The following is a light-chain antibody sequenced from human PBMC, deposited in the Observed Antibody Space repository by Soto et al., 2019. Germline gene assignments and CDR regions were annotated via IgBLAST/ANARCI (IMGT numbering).Light chain of an antibody. CDR1: QSISSY. Sequence: DIQMTQSPSSLSASVGERVTITCRASQSISSYLNWYQHKPGKAPKLQIYAASSLQSGVPSRFSGSGSGTDFTLTISSLQPEDFATYYCQQSYSTPQTFGQGTKVDIK. J-gene: IGKJ1*01. V-gene: IGKV1-39*01. CDR2: AAS. CDR3: QQSYSTPQT.